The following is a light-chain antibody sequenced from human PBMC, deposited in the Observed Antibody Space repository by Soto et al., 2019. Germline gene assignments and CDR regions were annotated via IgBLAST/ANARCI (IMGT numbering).Light chain of an antibody. V-gene: IGKV3-20*01. Sequence: EIVLTQSPGTLSLSPGERATLSCRASQSVSSSYLAWYQQTPGQAPRLLIYGASSRATGIPDRFRGSGSGTDFTLTISRLEPEDFAVYYCQQYGSSPQTFGQGTKVEIK. J-gene: IGKJ1*01. CDR3: QQYGSSPQT. CDR2: GAS. CDR1: QSVSSSY.